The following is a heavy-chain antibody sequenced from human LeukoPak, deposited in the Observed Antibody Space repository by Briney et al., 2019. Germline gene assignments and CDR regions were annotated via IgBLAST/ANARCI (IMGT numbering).Heavy chain of an antibody. CDR1: GFTFSSNY. V-gene: IGHV3-53*01. CDR2: IYSGGST. J-gene: IGHJ4*02. Sequence: PGGSLRLSCAASGFTFSSNYMSWVRQAPGKGLEGVSVIYSGGSTYYSDSVKGRFTISRDNSKNTLYLQMNSLRAEDTAVYYCARALRGGAAAGIYFDYWGQGTLVTVSS. CDR3: ARALRGGAAAGIYFDY. D-gene: IGHD6-13*01.